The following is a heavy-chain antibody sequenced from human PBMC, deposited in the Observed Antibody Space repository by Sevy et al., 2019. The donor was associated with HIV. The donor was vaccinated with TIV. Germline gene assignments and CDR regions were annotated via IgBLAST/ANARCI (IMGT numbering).Heavy chain of an antibody. J-gene: IGHJ5*01. CDR2: IIPIFGSA. CDR1: GGTFSSYA. Sequence: ASVKVSCKASGGTFSSYAITWMRQAPGQGLEWMGVIIPIFGSANYAQKFQGRVTITADESTSTAYMDLSSLRSEDTAVYYCARELGDRRWTTGNWFDPWGQGSLVTVSS. V-gene: IGHV1-69*13. D-gene: IGHD4-17*01. CDR3: ARELGDRRWTTGNWFDP.